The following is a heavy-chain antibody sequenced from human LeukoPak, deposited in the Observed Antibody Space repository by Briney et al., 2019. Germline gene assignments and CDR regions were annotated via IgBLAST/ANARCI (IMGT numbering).Heavy chain of an antibody. CDR3: ARGQDDYGDYCFDY. CDR2: INHSGST. V-gene: IGHV4-34*01. D-gene: IGHD4-17*01. J-gene: IGHJ4*02. CDR1: GGSFSGYY. Sequence: SETLSLTCAVYGGSFSGYYWSWIRQPPGKGLEWIGGINHSGSTNYNPSLKSRVTISVDTSKNQFSLKLSSVTAADTAVYYCARGQDDYGDYCFDYWGQGTLVTVSS.